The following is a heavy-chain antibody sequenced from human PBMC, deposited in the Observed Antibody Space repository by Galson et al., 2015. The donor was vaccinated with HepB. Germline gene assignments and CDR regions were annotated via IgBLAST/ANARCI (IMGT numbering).Heavy chain of an antibody. D-gene: IGHD6-19*01. J-gene: IGHJ4*02. V-gene: IGHV6-1*01. Sequence: CAISGDSVSTYSVAWHWIRQSPSRGLEWLGRTYYRSKWYSEYAVSLKSRIAINPDTAKNQFSLQLNSVTPEDTAMYYCAREQQLLREGFDFWGQGTLVTVSS. CDR1: GDSVSTYSVA. CDR3: AREQQLLREGFDF. CDR2: TYYRSKWYS.